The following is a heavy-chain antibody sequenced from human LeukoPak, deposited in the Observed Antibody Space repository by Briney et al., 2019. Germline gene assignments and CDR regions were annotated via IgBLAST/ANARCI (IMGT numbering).Heavy chain of an antibody. Sequence: PSETLSLTCTVSGGSISSYYWSWIRQPPGKGLEWIGYIYYSGSTNYNPSLKSRVTISVDTSKNQFSLKLSSVTAADTAVYYCATLGGGQQLVYWGQGTLVSVSS. CDR2: IYYSGST. D-gene: IGHD6-13*01. CDR1: GGSISSYY. V-gene: IGHV4-59*01. J-gene: IGHJ4*02. CDR3: ATLGGGQQLVY.